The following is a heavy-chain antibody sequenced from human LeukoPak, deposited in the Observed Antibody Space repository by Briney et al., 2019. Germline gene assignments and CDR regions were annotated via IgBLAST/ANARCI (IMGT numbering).Heavy chain of an antibody. V-gene: IGHV4-59*08. CDR3: ARRKRGSGGPFDY. CDR1: GGSISNYY. CDR2: IYYSGST. J-gene: IGHJ4*02. Sequence: SETLSLTCTVSGGSISNYYWNWIRQPPGKGLEWIGYIYYSGSTAYNPSLKSRVTISIDTSKKQFSLELSSVTAADTAIYFCARRKRGSGGPFDYWGQGTLVTVSS. D-gene: IGHD6-19*01.